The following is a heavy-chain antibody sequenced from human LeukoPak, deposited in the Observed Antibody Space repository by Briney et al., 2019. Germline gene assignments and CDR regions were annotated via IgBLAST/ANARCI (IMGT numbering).Heavy chain of an antibody. CDR2: ISSSSSYI. D-gene: IGHD2-15*01. V-gene: IGHV3-21*01. Sequence: GGSLRLSCAASGFTFSSYWMTWVRQAPGKGLEWVSSISSSSSYIYYADSVKGRFTISRDNAKNSLYLQMNSLRAEDTAVYYCARDTQGVGDAFDIWGQGTMVTVSS. CDR3: ARDTQGVGDAFDI. CDR1: GFTFSSYW. J-gene: IGHJ3*02.